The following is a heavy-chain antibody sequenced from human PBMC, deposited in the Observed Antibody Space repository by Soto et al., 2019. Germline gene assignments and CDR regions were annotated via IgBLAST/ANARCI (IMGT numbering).Heavy chain of an antibody. D-gene: IGHD6-19*01. CDR1: GFTFRSYW. Sequence: ESEGGLVQPGGSLRLSCAASGFTFRSYWMSWVRQAPGKGLEWVANVRQGGSDNYYVDSVKGRFTISRDNSNNSLSLQMNCLRAEDTTIYYCASPQQWLGQRGDFAYCGQSTLFTVSS. CDR3: ASPQQWLGQRGDFAY. CDR2: VRQGGSDN. J-gene: IGHJ4*02. V-gene: IGHV3-7*05.